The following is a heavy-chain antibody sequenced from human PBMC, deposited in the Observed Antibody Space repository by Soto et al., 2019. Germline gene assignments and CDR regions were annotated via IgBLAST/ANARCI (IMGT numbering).Heavy chain of an antibody. CDR3: ARDFVFQTYYYDSSGYYQEPLEDAFDI. V-gene: IGHV1-69*01. D-gene: IGHD3-22*01. CDR1: GGTFSSYA. Sequence: QVQLVQSGAEVKKPGSSVKVSCKASGGTFSSYAISWVRQAPGQGLEWMGGIIPIFGTANYAQKFQGRVTITADESTSTAYMELSSLRSEDTAVYYCARDFVFQTYYYDSSGYYQEPLEDAFDIWGQGTMVTVSS. J-gene: IGHJ3*02. CDR2: IIPIFGTA.